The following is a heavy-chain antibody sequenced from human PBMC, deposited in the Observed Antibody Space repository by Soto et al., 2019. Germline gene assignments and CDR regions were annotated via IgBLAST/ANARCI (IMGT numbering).Heavy chain of an antibody. D-gene: IGHD3-10*01. CDR2: ISGSGGST. J-gene: IGHJ4*02. Sequence: EVQLLESGGGLVQPGGSQRLSCAASGFTFSSYAMSWVRQAPGKGLEWVSAISGSGGSTYYADSVKGRFTIPRDNSKNTLYLQMNSLRAEDTAVYYCAETLYGSGSSYNVCYFDYWGQGTLVTVSS. V-gene: IGHV3-23*01. CDR3: AETLYGSGSSYNVCYFDY. CDR1: GFTFSSYA.